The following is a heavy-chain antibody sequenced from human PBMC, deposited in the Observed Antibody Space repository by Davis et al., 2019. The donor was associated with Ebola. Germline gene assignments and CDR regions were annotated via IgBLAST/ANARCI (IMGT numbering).Heavy chain of an antibody. CDR1: GFTFSDYW. CDR3: ARVRYDNSQVHDY. D-gene: IGHD3-22*01. V-gene: IGHV3-7*01. Sequence: GESLKISCAASGFTFSDYWMSWVRQAPGKGLEWVANIKQDGSEKNYVDSVKGRFTISRDNAKSSLFLQMNSLRAEDTAVYYCARVRYDNSQVHDYWGQGTLVTVSS. CDR2: IKQDGSEK. J-gene: IGHJ4*02.